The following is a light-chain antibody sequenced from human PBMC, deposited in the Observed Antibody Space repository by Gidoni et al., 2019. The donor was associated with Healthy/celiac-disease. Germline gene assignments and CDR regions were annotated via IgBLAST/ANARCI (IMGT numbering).Light chain of an antibody. J-gene: IGKJ1*01. Sequence: DIQMTQSPSSLSASVGARVTITCRASQGISNYLAWYQQNPGKVPKLLIYAASTLQSGVTSRFSGSGSGTDFTLTIRRLQPEDVATYYCQKYNSAPWTFGQGTKVEIK. CDR2: AAS. CDR1: QGISNY. CDR3: QKYNSAPWT. V-gene: IGKV1-27*01.